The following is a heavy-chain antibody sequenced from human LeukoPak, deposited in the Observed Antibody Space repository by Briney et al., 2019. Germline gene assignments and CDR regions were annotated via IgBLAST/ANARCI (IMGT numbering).Heavy chain of an antibody. V-gene: IGHV3-66*01. D-gene: IGHD2-15*01. CDR2: IYSGGST. CDR3: ASDSYSPEYFQH. CDR1: GFTFSSHA. J-gene: IGHJ1*01. Sequence: GRSLRLSCAASGFTFSSHAMHWVRQAPGKGLEWVSVIYSGGSTFYADSVKGRFTISRDNSKNTLYLQMNSLRAEDTAVYYCASDSYSPEYFQHWGQGTLVTVSS.